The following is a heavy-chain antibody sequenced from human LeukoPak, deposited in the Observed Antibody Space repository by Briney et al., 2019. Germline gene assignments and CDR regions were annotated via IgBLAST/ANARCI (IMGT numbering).Heavy chain of an antibody. V-gene: IGHV3-23*01. CDR1: GFTFSSYA. Sequence: GGSLRLSCAASGFTFSSYAMSWVRQAPGKGLEWVSAISGSGGSTYYADSVKGRFTISRDNSKNTLYLQMNSLRAEDTAVYYCAKSPTNAGYSSSWYFDYWGQGTLVTVSP. CDR2: ISGSGGST. J-gene: IGHJ4*02. CDR3: AKSPTNAGYSSSWYFDY. D-gene: IGHD6-13*01.